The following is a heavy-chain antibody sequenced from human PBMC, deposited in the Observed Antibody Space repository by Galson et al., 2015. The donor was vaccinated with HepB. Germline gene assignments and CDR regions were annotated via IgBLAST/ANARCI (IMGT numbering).Heavy chain of an antibody. CDR2: IYSDGPT. J-gene: IGHJ4*02. D-gene: IGHD3-10*01. CDR3: ARGRGFGELGYFDC. V-gene: IGHV3-53*01. CDR1: GFAVSSKY. Sequence: SLRLSCAASGFAVSSKYMSWVRQIPGEGLEWVAIIYSDGPTHYADSAKGRFTISRDNSKNTVYLQMNSLRGEDTAVYFCARGRGFGELGYFDCRGQGTLVTVSS.